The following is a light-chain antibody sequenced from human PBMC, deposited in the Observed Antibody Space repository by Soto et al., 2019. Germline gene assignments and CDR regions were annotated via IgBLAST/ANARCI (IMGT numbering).Light chain of an antibody. J-gene: IGKJ2*01. CDR3: QQYDSYSRT. CDR1: QDISRW. V-gene: IGKV1-5*03. Sequence: DIQMTQSPSTLSASVGDRVTITCRASQDISRWLAWYQQKPGTAPKLLIYLASTLRSGVPSRFSGSGSGTEFTLTISSLQPDDFATYYCQQYDSYSRTFGQGTKLEIK. CDR2: LAS.